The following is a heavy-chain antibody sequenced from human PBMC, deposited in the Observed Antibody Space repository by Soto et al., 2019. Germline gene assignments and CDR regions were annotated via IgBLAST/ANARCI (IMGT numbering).Heavy chain of an antibody. J-gene: IGHJ4*02. D-gene: IGHD4-4*01. CDR2: ISGSGGST. CDR3: AKDLIPYGGNYHYFDY. V-gene: IGHV3-23*01. CDR1: GFTFSNYA. Sequence: EVQLLESGGGLVQPGGSLRLSCAASGFTFSNYAMSWVRLAPGKGLEWVSAISGSGGSTYYADSVKGRFTISRDNSKNTLYLQMNSLRAEDTAVYYCAKDLIPYGGNYHYFDYWGQGTLVTVSS.